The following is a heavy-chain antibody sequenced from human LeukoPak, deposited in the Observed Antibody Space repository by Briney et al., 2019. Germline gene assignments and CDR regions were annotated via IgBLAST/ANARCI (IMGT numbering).Heavy chain of an antibody. J-gene: IGHJ4*02. D-gene: IGHD6-6*01. Sequence: GGSLRLSCAASGFTFSSFWMHWVRQGPGKGLVWVSHINTDGSSTTYADSVKGRFTISRDNAKNTLYLQMNSLRAEDTAVYYCATTPSIAVRPLDYWGQGTLVTVSS. V-gene: IGHV3-74*01. CDR3: ATTPSIAVRPLDY. CDR2: INTDGSST. CDR1: GFTFSSFW.